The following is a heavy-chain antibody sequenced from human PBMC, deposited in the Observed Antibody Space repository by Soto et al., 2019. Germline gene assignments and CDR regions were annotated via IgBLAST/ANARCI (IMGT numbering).Heavy chain of an antibody. J-gene: IGHJ4*02. CDR2: IYYSGST. Sequence: SETLSLTCTVSGGSISSYYWSWNRQPPGKGLEWIGYIYYSGSTNYNPSLKSRVTISVDTSKNQFSLKLSSVTAADTAVYYCARGVTLYYFDYWGQGPLVTVSS. CDR3: ARGVTLYYFDY. CDR1: GGSISSYY. D-gene: IGHD2-21*02. V-gene: IGHV4-59*01.